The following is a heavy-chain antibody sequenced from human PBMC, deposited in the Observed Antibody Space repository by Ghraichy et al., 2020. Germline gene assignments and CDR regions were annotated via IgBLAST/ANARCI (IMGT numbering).Heavy chain of an antibody. Sequence: GGSLRLSCAASGFTFSSYSMNWVRQAPGKGLEWVSSISSSSSYIYYADSVKGRFTISRDNAKNSLYLQMNSLRAEDTAVYYCARGSFDPRRGDYWGQGTLVTVSS. CDR2: ISSSSSYI. CDR3: ARGSFDPRRGDY. CDR1: GFTFSSYS. J-gene: IGHJ4*02. V-gene: IGHV3-21*01. D-gene: IGHD3-16*02.